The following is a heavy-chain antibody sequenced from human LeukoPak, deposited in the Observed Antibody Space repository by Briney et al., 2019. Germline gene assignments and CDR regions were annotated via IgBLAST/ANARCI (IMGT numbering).Heavy chain of an antibody. CDR2: IYTSGST. Sequence: PSETLSLTCTVSGGSISSYYWSWIRQPPGKGLEWIGYIYTSGSTNYNPSLKSRVTMSVDTSKNQFSLKLSSVTAADTAVYYCAGARDSGYYVSCFQHWGQGTLVTVSS. CDR3: AGARDSGYYVSCFQH. CDR1: GGSISSYY. D-gene: IGHD3-22*01. J-gene: IGHJ1*01. V-gene: IGHV4-59*01.